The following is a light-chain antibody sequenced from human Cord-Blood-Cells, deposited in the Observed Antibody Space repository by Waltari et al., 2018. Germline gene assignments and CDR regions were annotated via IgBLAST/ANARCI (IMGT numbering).Light chain of an antibody. V-gene: IGLV2-8*01. Sequence: QSALTQPPSASGSPGQSVTISCTGTSSDAGGYNSVSWYQQHPGKAPKLMIYEVSKRPSGVPDRFSGSKSGNTASLTVSGLQAEDEADYYCSSYAGSNNVVFGGGTKLTVL. J-gene: IGLJ2*01. CDR3: SSYAGSNNVV. CDR1: SSDAGGYNS. CDR2: EVS.